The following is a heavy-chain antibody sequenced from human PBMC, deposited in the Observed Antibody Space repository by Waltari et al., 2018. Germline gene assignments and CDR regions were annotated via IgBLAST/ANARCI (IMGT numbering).Heavy chain of an antibody. Sequence: EVQVVETGGGLIQPGGSLRLSCAASGFIVSNNYMNWVRQAPGKGLEWVSIMYSSGDTYYAASVEGRFTISRDNSKNTLYLQKNSLRAEDTAVYYCARDPSAPGGDVWGKGTTVTVSS. J-gene: IGHJ6*04. D-gene: IGHD3-10*01. V-gene: IGHV3-53*02. CDR2: MYSSGDT. CDR1: GFIVSNNY. CDR3: ARDPSAPGGDV.